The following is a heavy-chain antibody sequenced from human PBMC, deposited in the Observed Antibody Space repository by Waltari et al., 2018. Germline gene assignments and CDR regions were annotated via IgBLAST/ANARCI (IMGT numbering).Heavy chain of an antibody. J-gene: IGHJ3*02. Sequence: EVQLVESGGGLVKPGGSLRLSCAASGFTFSSYSMNWVRQAPGKGLEWVSSISSRSSYIDYADSVKGRFTISRDNAKNSLYLQMNSLRAEDTAVYYCAREGKQWNGGAFDIWGQGTMVTVSS. V-gene: IGHV3-21*01. CDR3: AREGKQWNGGAFDI. D-gene: IGHD6-19*01. CDR1: GFTFSSYS. CDR2: ISSRSSYI.